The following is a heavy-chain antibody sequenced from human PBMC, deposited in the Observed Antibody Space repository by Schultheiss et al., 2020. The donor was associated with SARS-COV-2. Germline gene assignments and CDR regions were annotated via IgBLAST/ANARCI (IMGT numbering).Heavy chain of an antibody. V-gene: IGHV3-15*01. CDR1: GFNVSSNY. D-gene: IGHD2-2*01. Sequence: GGSLRLSCAASGFNVSSNYMSWVRQAPGKGLEWVGRIKSKTDGGTTDYAAPVKGRFTISRDDSKNTLYLQMNSLKTEDTAVYYCTTDSTMVARDYYYYGMDVWGQGTTVTVSS. CDR2: IKSKTDGGTT. CDR3: TTDSTMVARDYYYYGMDV. J-gene: IGHJ6*02.